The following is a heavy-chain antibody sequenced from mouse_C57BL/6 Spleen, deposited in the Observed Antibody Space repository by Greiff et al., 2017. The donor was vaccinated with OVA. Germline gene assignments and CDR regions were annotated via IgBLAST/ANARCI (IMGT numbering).Heavy chain of an antibody. J-gene: IGHJ1*03. CDR1: GYSITSGYY. CDR3: ARAAYYSNHYWYFDV. CDR2: ISYDGSN. D-gene: IGHD2-5*01. Sequence: EVQLQQSGPGLVKPSQSLSLTCSVTGYSITSGYYWNWIRQFPGNKLEWMGYISYDGSNNYNPSLKNRISITRDTSKNQFFLKLNSVTTEDTATYYCARAAYYSNHYWYFDVWGTGTTVTVSS. V-gene: IGHV3-6*01.